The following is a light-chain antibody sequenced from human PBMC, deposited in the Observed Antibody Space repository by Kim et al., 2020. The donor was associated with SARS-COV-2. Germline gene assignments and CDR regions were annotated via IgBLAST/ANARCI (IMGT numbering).Light chain of an antibody. V-gene: IGKV1-5*01. CDR2: DAS. Sequence: ASVGDRVTIPCRASQSIVTWLVWYQQKPGKAPNLLIYDASRLESGVPSRFSGSGSGTEFPLTISSLQPDDSATYYCQQYSSYSTFGQGTKLEI. CDR1: QSIVTW. CDR3: QQYSSYST. J-gene: IGKJ2*01.